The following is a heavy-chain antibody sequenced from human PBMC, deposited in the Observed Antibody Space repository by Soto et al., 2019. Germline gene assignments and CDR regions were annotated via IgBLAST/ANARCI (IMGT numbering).Heavy chain of an antibody. CDR3: ASLGTPGRRAGGWPDP. V-gene: IGHV1-46*01. Sequence: ASVKVSCKASGYTFTSYYMHWVRQAPGQGLEWMGIINPSGGSTSYAQKFQGRVTMTRDTSTSTVYMELSSLRSDDTAVYYCASLGTPGRRAGGWPDPWGQGPRVPAS. CDR2: INPSGGST. J-gene: IGHJ5*02. CDR1: GYTFTSYY. D-gene: IGHD7-27*01.